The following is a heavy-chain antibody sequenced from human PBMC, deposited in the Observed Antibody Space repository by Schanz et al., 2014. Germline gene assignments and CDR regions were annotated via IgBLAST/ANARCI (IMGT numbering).Heavy chain of an antibody. Sequence: EVHLLESGGGLVQPGGSLRLSCAASGFSFSSYAMGWVRQARGKGLEWVSAMNESHSTIYYADSVKGRFTISSDNSKSTLYLQMSSLRAEDTAVYYCAKSQGSSFDSWGQGTLXTVSS. V-gene: IGHV3-23*01. CDR1: GFSFSSYA. D-gene: IGHD6-13*01. CDR3: AKSQGSSFDS. CDR2: MNESHSTI. J-gene: IGHJ4*02.